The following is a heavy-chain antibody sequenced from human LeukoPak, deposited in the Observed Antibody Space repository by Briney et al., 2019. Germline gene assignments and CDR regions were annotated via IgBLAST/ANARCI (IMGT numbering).Heavy chain of an antibody. CDR3: ARDNTVNTLGWPYYYYGMDV. CDR2: IYYSGST. J-gene: IGHJ6*02. V-gene: IGHV4-59*01. Sequence: SETLSLTCTVSGGSISSYYWSWIRQPPGKGLEWIGYIYYSGSTNYNPSLKSRVTISVDTSKNQFSLKLSSVTAADTAVNYCARDNTVNTLGWPYYYYGMDVWGQGTTVTVSS. CDR1: GGSISSYY. D-gene: IGHD4-17*01.